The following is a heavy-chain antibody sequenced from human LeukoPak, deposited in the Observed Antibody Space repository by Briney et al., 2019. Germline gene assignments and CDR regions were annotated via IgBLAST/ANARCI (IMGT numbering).Heavy chain of an antibody. CDR3: ARSSLGTITAGPFDY. D-gene: IGHD5-12*01. V-gene: IGHV1-18*01. CDR2: ISGYNGNT. J-gene: IGHJ4*02. CDR1: GYTFSSYG. Sequence: ASVKVSCKASGYTFSSYGIAWVRQAPGQGLEWMGWISGYNGNTNYAQKLQGRVSMTTDTSTTTAYMELRSLTSDDTALYYCARSSLGTITAGPFDYWGQGTLVTVSS.